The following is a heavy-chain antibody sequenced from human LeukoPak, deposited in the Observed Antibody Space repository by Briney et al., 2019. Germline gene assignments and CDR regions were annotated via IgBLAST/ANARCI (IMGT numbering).Heavy chain of an antibody. D-gene: IGHD5-18*01. V-gene: IGHV3-64*01. CDR2: ISSYGGST. CDR3: ARDQGYSRDGYYYAMDV. J-gene: IGHJ6*02. Sequence: GGSLRLSCAASGFTFSSYAMHRVRQAPGKGLEYVSAISSYGGSTYYANSVKGRFTISRDNSKNTLYLQMGSLRAEDMGVYYCARDQGYSRDGYYYAMDVWGQGTTVTVSS. CDR1: GFTFSSYA.